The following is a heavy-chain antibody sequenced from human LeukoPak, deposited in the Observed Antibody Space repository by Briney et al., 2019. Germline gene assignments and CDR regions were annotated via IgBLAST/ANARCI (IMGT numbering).Heavy chain of an antibody. CDR1: GFSLTTSGVG. J-gene: IGHJ4*02. Sequence: SGPTLVNPTQTLTLTCSFSGFSLTTSGVGVGWIRQSPGKALEWLALIYWNNDNRYSPSLKNRLTITKDTSKNQVVLTMTEMDPVDTATYYCAHYGDYRFMYYFDYWGQGTLVTVSS. V-gene: IGHV2-5*01. CDR3: AHYGDYRFMYYFDY. CDR2: IYWNNDN. D-gene: IGHD4-17*01.